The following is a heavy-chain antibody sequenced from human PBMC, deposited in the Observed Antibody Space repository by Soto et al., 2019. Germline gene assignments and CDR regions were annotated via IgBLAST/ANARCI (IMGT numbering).Heavy chain of an antibody. CDR2: IYYAGST. V-gene: IGHV4-59*08. J-gene: IGHJ6*02. CDR3: ARVFYGDYGLYYYGMDV. D-gene: IGHD4-17*01. CDR1: GGSMISYY. Sequence: SETLSLTCTVSGGSMISYYWSWIRQPPGRGLEWIGFIYYAGSTKYNPSLNSRVTISVDTSKNQFSLTVTSVTAADTAVYYCARVFYGDYGLYYYGMDVWGQGTTVTVSS.